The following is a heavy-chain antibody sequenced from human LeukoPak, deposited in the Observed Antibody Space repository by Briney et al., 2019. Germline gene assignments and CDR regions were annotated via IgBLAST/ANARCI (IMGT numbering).Heavy chain of an antibody. CDR1: GYSLTSYW. V-gene: IGHV5-51*01. D-gene: IGHD3-3*01. CDR3: ARHPEGVVITTYFDY. Sequence: GESLQISCKGSGYSLTSYWIGWVRQMPGKGLEWMGIIYPGDSDTRYSPSFQGQVTISADKSISTAYLQWSSLKASDTAMYYCARHPEGVVITTYFDYWGQGTLVTVSS. J-gene: IGHJ4*02. CDR2: IYPGDSDT.